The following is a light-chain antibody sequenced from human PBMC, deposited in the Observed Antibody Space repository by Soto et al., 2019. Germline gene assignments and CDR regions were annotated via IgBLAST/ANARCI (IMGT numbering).Light chain of an antibody. Sequence: QSALAQPASVSGSPGQSITISCTATSSDIAGFDFVSWYQHHPGKAPKLIIYDVSNRPSGISDRFSGSKSANTASLTISGLQVEDEAHYYCASSTPTGFLVVFGGGTKLTVL. J-gene: IGLJ3*02. CDR1: SSDIAGFDF. CDR2: DVS. CDR3: ASSTPTGFLVV. V-gene: IGLV2-14*03.